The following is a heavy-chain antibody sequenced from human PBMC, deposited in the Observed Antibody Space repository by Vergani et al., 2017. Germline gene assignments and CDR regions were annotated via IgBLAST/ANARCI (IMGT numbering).Heavy chain of an antibody. CDR2: IYYSGST. CDR3: AAEGVRVVAY. J-gene: IGHJ4*02. V-gene: IGHV4-59*01. Sequence: QLQLQESGPGLVKPSETLSLTCTVSGGSISSYYWSWIRQPPGKGLEWIGYIYYSGSTNYNPSLKSRVTISVDTSKNQFSLKLSSVTAADTAVYYCAAEGVRVVAYWGQGTLVTVSS. CDR1: GGSISSYY. D-gene: IGHD3-10*01.